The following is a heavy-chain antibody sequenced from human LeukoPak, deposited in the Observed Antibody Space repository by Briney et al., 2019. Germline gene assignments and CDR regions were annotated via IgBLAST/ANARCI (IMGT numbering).Heavy chain of an antibody. CDR2: ILYDGSKK. D-gene: IGHD3-9*01. Sequence: GGSLRLSCAASGFTFTNYNMHWVRQTRGKGLQWVAAILYDGSKKYYADSVKGRFSVYRDNSDYTLYLQMNNLKTDDTALYSCANFDGDSQAFHIWGLGTMVTVSS. CDR1: GFTFTNYN. V-gene: IGHV3-30*18. J-gene: IGHJ3*02. CDR3: ANFDGDSQAFHI.